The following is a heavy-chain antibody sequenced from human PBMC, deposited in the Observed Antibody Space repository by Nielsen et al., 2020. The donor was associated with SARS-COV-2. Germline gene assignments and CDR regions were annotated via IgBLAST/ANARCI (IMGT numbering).Heavy chain of an antibody. V-gene: IGHV4-4*02. D-gene: IGHD4-17*01. J-gene: IGHJ6*02. CDR2: INHSGNT. Sequence: SETLSLTCAVSGDSISSSNCWRWVSQPPGKGLEWSGEINHSGNTNYNPSLKSRVTMPVDTSKKQFSLQLTAVTAADTGVYYCAGLDGDNDIYHTYGIDVWGQGTIVTVSS. CDR3: AGLDGDNDIYHTYGIDV. CDR1: GDSISSSNC.